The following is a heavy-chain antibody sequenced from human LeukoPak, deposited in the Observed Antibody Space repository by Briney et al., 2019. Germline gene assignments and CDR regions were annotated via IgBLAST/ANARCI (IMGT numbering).Heavy chain of an antibody. CDR1: GFTFSYFT. Sequence: GGSLTLSCTASGFTFSYFTMHWVRQAPGKGLEWVSSISNGGDYKRYAGSVRGRLTISRDNAKNSLYLQMNSLRAEDTAVYYCARKYDSSGYYWGWGVYYFDYWGQGTLVTVSS. CDR2: ISNGGDYK. J-gene: IGHJ4*02. CDR3: ARKYDSSGYYWGWGVYYFDY. V-gene: IGHV3-21*01. D-gene: IGHD3-22*01.